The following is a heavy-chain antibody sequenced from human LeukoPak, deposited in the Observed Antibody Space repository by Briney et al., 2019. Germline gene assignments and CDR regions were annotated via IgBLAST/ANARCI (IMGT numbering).Heavy chain of an antibody. CDR3: ARDHYYDSSGYTPAGDAFDI. CDR2: ISSSSSYI. Sequence: GGSLRLSCAASGFTFSSYTMNWVRRAPGKGLEWVSSISSSSSYIYYADSMKGRFTISRDNAKNSLYLQMNSPRAEDTAVYYCARDHYYDSSGYTPAGDAFDIWGQGTMVTVSS. V-gene: IGHV3-21*06. D-gene: IGHD3-22*01. CDR1: GFTFSSYT. J-gene: IGHJ3*02.